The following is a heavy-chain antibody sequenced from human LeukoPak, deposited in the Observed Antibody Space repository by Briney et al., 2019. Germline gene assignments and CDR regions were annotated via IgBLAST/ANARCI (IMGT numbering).Heavy chain of an antibody. CDR3: AGYYYDSSGYYPVY. D-gene: IGHD3-22*01. V-gene: IGHV3-21*01. CDR1: GFTFSSYN. Sequence: GGSLRLSCAASGFTFSSYNMNWVRQTPGKGLEWVSSISSSSSYIYYADSVKGRFTISRDNAKNSLYLQMNSLRAEDTAVYYCAGYYYDSSGYYPVYLGQGTLVTVSS. CDR2: ISSSSSYI. J-gene: IGHJ4*02.